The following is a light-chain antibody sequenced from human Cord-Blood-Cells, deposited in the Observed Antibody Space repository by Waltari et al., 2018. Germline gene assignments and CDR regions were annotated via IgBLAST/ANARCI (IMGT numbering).Light chain of an antibody. V-gene: IGLV3-16*01. CDR3: LSADSSGTYVV. J-gene: IGLJ2*01. Sequence: SYELTQPPSVSVSLGQMARITCSGEALPKNYAYWYQQKPGQFPVMVIYKDSERPSGIPERFSGSSSGTIVTLTISGVQAEDEADYYCLSADSSGTYVVFGGGTKLTVL. CDR2: KDS. CDR1: ALPKNY.